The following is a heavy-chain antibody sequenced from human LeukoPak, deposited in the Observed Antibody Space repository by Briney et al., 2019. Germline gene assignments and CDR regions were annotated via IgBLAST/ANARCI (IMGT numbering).Heavy chain of an antibody. CDR1: GFSFSRHA. V-gene: IGHV3-48*01. CDR2: ISGGSDII. CDR3: ARYGSGKNYIDPFDF. D-gene: IGHD3-10*01. Sequence: PGGSLRLSCAASGFSFSRHAMNWVRQAPGMGLEWISHISGGSDIIEYADSVKGRFIISRDNGRGSLYLQMNSLRVEDTAVYYCARYGSGKNYIDPFDFWGQGTLVAVSS. J-gene: IGHJ4*02.